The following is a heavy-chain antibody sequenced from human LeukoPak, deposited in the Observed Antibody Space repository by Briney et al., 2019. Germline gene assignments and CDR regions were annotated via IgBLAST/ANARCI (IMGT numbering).Heavy chain of an antibody. V-gene: IGHV4-59*01. CDR1: GGSISSYY. CDR2: IYYSGST. CDR3: ARGGADIVVVPADWFDP. J-gene: IGHJ5*02. D-gene: IGHD2-2*01. Sequence: PSETLSLPCTVSGGSISSYYWSWIRQPPGKGLEWIGCIYYSGSTNYNPSLKSRVTISVDTSKNQFSLKLSSVTAADTAVYYCARGGADIVVVPADWFDPWGQGTLVTVSS.